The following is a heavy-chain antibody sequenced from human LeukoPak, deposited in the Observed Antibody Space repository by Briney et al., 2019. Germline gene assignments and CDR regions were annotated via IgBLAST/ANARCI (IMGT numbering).Heavy chain of an antibody. CDR1: GFTFSSYA. J-gene: IGHJ3*02. Sequence: WGSLSLYCAASGFTFSSYAMHWVRQAPGKGLEWVAFIQYDGSIRHYADSAKGRFTISRDNSKNTLYLQMNNLRPEDTAVYYCAKEGGSPNDAFDIWGQGTMVTVSS. V-gene: IGHV3-30*02. D-gene: IGHD2-15*01. CDR2: IQYDGSIR. CDR3: AKEGGSPNDAFDI.